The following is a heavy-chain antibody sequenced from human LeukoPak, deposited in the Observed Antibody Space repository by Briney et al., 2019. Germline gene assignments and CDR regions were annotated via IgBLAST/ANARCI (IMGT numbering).Heavy chain of an antibody. Sequence: PGGSLRLSCAASGFSFSAFAMRWVRQAPGKGLEWLAFIKYDGSEKYHADSVKGRLTISRDNSKETLYLQMNSLRGEDTAVYYCAKDRAASTTGGYFESWGQGAPVIVSS. V-gene: IGHV3-30*02. CDR2: IKYDGSEK. CDR1: GFSFSAFA. J-gene: IGHJ1*01. D-gene: IGHD4-17*01. CDR3: AKDRAASTTGGYFES.